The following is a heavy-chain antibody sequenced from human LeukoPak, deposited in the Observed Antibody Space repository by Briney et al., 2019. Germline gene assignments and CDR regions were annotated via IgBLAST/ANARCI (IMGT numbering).Heavy chain of an antibody. CDR1: GGSISSSSYY. V-gene: IGHV4-39*07. J-gene: IGHJ4*02. D-gene: IGHD3-10*01. Sequence: SETLSLTCTVSGGSISSSSYYWGWIRQPPGKGLEWIGSIYYSGSTYYNPSLKSRVTISVDTSKNQFSLKLSSVTAADTAVYYCARDQVVRFGELSHFDYWAREPWSPSPQ. CDR2: IYYSGST. CDR3: ARDQVVRFGELSHFDY.